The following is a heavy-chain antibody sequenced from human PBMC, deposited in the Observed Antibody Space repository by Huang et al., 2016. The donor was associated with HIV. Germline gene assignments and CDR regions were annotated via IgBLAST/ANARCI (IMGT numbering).Heavy chain of an antibody. V-gene: IGHV4-34*01. J-gene: IGHJ6*03. CDR2: INHSEST. CDR3: ARGQGGYYYYYMDV. Sequence: QVQLQQWGAGLLRPSETLSLTCAVYGGSFSGYYGTWIRQPPGKGLEWIGEINHSESTNYHPALKMLVTISVDTSRNQFSLTLTSVTAADTAVYYCARGQGGYYYYYMDVWGKGTTVTVSS. CDR1: GGSFSGYY.